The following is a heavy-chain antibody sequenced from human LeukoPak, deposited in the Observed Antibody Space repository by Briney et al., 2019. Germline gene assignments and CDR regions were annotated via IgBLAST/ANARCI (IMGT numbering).Heavy chain of an antibody. V-gene: IGHV4-4*09. J-gene: IGHJ4*02. CDR1: GGSISSYY. CDR2: IYTSGST. Sequence: PSETLSLACTVSGGSISSYYWSWIRQPPGKGLEWIGYIYTSGSTNYNPSLKSRVTISVDTSKNQFSLKLSSVTAADTAVYYCARVRGGDGYNYHYFDYWGQGTLVPVSS. D-gene: IGHD5-24*01. CDR3: ARVRGGDGYNYHYFDY.